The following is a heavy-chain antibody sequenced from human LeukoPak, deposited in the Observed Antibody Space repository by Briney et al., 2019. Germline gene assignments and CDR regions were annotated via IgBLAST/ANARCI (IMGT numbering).Heavy chain of an antibody. V-gene: IGHV3-23*01. CDR3: AKDQIEYYYDSSGPGY. Sequence: GGSLRLSCAASKFTFSSYAMSWVRQAPGKGLEWVSAISGSGGSTYYADSVKGRFTISRDNSKNTLYLQMNSLRAEDTAVYYCAKDQIEYYYDSSGPGYWGQGTLVTVSS. CDR1: KFTFSSYA. CDR2: ISGSGGST. D-gene: IGHD3-22*01. J-gene: IGHJ4*02.